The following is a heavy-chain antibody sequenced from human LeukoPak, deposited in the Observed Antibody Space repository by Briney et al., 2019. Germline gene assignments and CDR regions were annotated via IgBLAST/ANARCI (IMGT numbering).Heavy chain of an antibody. V-gene: IGHV4-59*01. CDR3: ARLPFYDSSGYDYSTAAFDI. CDR2: IYYSGNT. D-gene: IGHD3-22*01. Sequence: SETLSLTCTVSGGSISRYYWSWIRQAPGKGLEWIGYIYYSGNTNYNPSLKSRVTISVDTSKNQFSLKLSSVTAADAAVYYCARLPFYDSSGYDYSTAAFDIWGQGTMVTVSS. CDR1: GGSISRYY. J-gene: IGHJ3*02.